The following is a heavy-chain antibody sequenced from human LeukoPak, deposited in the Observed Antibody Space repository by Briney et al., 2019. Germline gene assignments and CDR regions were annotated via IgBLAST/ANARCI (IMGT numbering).Heavy chain of an antibody. Sequence: GGSLRLSCAASGFTFSSYWMNWVRQAPGKGLEWVAFIRYDGSNKYYADSVKGRFTISRDNSKNTLYLQMNSLRAEDTAVYYCAKDFRLVGSYYYDSSGYHYWGQGTLVTVSS. V-gene: IGHV3-30*02. CDR3: AKDFRLVGSYYYDSSGYHY. CDR1: GFTFSSYW. CDR2: IRYDGSNK. D-gene: IGHD3-22*01. J-gene: IGHJ4*02.